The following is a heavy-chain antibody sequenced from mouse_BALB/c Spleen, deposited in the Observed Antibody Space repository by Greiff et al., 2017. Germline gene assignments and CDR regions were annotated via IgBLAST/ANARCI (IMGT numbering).Heavy chain of an antibody. V-gene: IGHV1-18*01. CDR1: GYTFTDYN. CDR3: ARLGRDY. CDR2: INPNNGGT. J-gene: IGHJ2*01. Sequence: EVKLVESGPELVKPGASVKIPCKASGYTFTDYNMDWVKQSHGKSLEWIGDINPNNGGTIYNQKFKGKATLTVDKSSSTAYMELRSLTSEDTAVYYCARLGRDYWGQGTTLTVSS. D-gene: IGHD4-1*01.